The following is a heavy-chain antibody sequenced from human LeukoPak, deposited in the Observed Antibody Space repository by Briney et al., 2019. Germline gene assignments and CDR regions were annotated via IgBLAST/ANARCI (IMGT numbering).Heavy chain of an antibody. J-gene: IGHJ6*02. CDR2: IYYSGST. D-gene: IGHD5-18*01. V-gene: IGHV4-59*01. CDR1: GGPISSYY. Sequence: PSETLSLTCTVSGGPISSYYWSWIRQPPGKGLEWIGYIYYSGSTNYNPSLKSRVAISVDTSKNQFSLKLSSVTAADTAVYYCAYSYGLYYYGMDVWGQGTTVTVSS. CDR3: AYSYGLYYYGMDV.